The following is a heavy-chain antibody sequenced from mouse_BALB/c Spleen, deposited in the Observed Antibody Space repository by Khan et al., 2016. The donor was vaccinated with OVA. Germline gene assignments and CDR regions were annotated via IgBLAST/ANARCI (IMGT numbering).Heavy chain of an antibody. CDR3: VSDGAYHRNDDWFAY. D-gene: IGHD2-14*01. V-gene: IGHV1-4*01. CDR1: GYTFTSYT. Sequence: QIQLVQSGAELARPGASVKMSCKASGYTFTSYTIHWIKERPGQGLEWIGNINPSNGYTNYNQKFKDKATLTTDKSSTTAYLQLSSLTSDDSAVXNCVSDGAYHRNDDWFAYWGQGTLVTVSA. J-gene: IGHJ3*01. CDR2: INPSNGYT.